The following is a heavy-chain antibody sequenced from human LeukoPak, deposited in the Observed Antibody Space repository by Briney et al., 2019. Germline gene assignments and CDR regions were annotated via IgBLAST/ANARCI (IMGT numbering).Heavy chain of an antibody. CDR1: GFTFSSYA. CDR2: ISGSGGST. D-gene: IGHD6-6*01. V-gene: IGHV3-23*01. Sequence: QPGGSLRLSCAASGFTFSSYAMSWVRQAPGKGLEWVSAISGSGGSTYYADSVKGRFTISRDNSKNTLYLQMNSLRAEDTAVYYCAREGEAALSYYYYYYYMDVWGKGTTVTVSS. CDR3: AREGEAALSYYYYYYYMDV. J-gene: IGHJ6*03.